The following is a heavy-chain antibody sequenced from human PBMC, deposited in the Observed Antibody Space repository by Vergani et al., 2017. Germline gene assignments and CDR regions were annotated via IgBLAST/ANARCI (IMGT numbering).Heavy chain of an antibody. CDR1: GFTFSNAW. CDR2: IKSKTDGGTT. CDR3: TTDILGMRYFDY. Sequence: EVQLVESGGGLVQPGGSLRLSCAASGFTFSNAWMSWVRQAPGKGLEWVGRIKSKTDGGTTDYAAPVKGRFTISRDDSKNTLYLQMNSLKTEDTAVYYCTTDILGMRYFDYWGQGTLVTVSS. V-gene: IGHV3-15*01. D-gene: IGHD7-27*01. J-gene: IGHJ4*02.